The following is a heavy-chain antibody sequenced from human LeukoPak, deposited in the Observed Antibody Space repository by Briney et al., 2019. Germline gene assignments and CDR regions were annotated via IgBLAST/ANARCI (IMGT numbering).Heavy chain of an antibody. CDR2: ISSSSSII. V-gene: IGHV3-48*01. CDR1: GFTFSSYS. D-gene: IGHD3-3*01. J-gene: IGHJ3*02. Sequence: GGSLRLSCAASGFTFSSYSMNWVRQAPGKGLEWVSYISSSSSIIYDADSVKGRFSISRDNAKSSLSLQMNSLRAEDTAVYYCARDGGTIFGVVILAFDIWGQGTMVTVSS. CDR3: ARDGGTIFGVVILAFDI.